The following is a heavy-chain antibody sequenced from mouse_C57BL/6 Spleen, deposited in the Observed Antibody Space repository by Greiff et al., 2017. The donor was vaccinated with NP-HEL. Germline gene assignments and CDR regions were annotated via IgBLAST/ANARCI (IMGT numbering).Heavy chain of an antibody. J-gene: IGHJ3*01. Sequence: VQLQQSGPELVKPGASVKMSCKASGYTFTDYNMHWVKQSHGKSLEWIGYINPNNGGTSYNQKFKGKATLTVTMSSSTAYMELRSLTSEDSAVYYCGSEGGGSSPGWFAYWGQGTLVTVSA. CDR2: INPNNGGT. CDR3: GSEGGGSSPGWFAY. V-gene: IGHV1-22*01. CDR1: GYTFTDYN. D-gene: IGHD1-1*01.